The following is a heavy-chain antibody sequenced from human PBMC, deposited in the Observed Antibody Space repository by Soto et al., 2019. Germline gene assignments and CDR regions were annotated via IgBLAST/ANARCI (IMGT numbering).Heavy chain of an antibody. CDR1: GGSVRSYF. CDR2: IHYSGTT. CDR3: AAGEASSRNLAPYYLDF. D-gene: IGHD6-13*01. V-gene: IGHV4-59*02. Sequence: SGALSLTCTVSGGSVRSYFWTWIRQPPGRGLEWIGYIHYSGTTSFFPSYNPSLRSRVTISEDTSKNQFSLKLLSVTTADTAVYFCAAGEASSRNLAPYYLDFRGQGTLVPVSP. J-gene: IGHJ4*02.